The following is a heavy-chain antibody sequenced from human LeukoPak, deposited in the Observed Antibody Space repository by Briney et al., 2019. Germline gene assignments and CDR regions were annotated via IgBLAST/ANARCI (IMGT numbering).Heavy chain of an antibody. V-gene: IGHV4-61*02. D-gene: IGHD2-2*01. CDR2: IYTSGST. J-gene: IGHJ4*02. Sequence: PSQTLSLTWTVSGGSISSGSYYWSWIRQPAGKGLEWIGRIYTSGSTNYNPSLKSRVTISVDTSKNQFSLKLSSVTAADTAVYYCARACSSTSCPASWGQGTLVTVSS. CDR1: GGSISSGSYY. CDR3: ARACSSTSCPAS.